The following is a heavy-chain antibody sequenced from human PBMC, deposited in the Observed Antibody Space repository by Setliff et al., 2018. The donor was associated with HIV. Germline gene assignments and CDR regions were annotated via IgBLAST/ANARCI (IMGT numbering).Heavy chain of an antibody. V-gene: IGHV3-48*03. D-gene: IGHD6-13*01. CDR1: GFTFSSYE. CDR2: ISGSGSAI. J-gene: IGHJ4*01. CDR3: ARDISSSWYAIDY. Sequence: GESLKISCAASGFTFSSYEMNWVRQAPGKGLEWISYISGSGSAIYYADSVKGRFTISRDNANNSLYLQMNSLRAEDTAVYYCARDISSSWYAIDYWGHGTLVTVSS.